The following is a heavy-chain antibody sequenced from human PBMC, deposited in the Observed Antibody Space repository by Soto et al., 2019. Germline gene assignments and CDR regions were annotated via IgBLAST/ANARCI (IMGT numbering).Heavy chain of an antibody. Sequence: EVQLLESGGGLVQPGGSLRLSCAASGFRLSDSAVSWVRQAPGKGLEWVSSLTVTGDSAFYSDSVKGRFTISRDISKSRMYLQMNSLRAEYTAVYYCSKNYCSYPAGYAYYSDVDVWGRGTTVTVSS. D-gene: IGHD2-15*01. J-gene: IGHJ6*03. CDR3: SKNYCSYPAGYAYYSDVDV. CDR2: LTVTGDSA. V-gene: IGHV3-23*01. CDR1: GFRLSDSA.